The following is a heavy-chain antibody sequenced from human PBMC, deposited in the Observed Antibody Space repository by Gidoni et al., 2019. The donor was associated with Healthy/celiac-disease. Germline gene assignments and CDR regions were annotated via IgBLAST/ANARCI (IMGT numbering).Heavy chain of an antibody. CDR2: ISAYNGNT. CDR1: GYTFTSYG. D-gene: IGHD6-13*01. Sequence: QVQLVQSGAEVKKPGASVKVSCEASGYTFTSYGISWVRQAPGQGLEWMGWISAYNGNTNYAQKLQGRVTMTTDTSTSTAYMELRSLRSDDTAVYYCARAPPLLKQQLVLSTDYWGQGTLVTVSS. J-gene: IGHJ4*02. CDR3: ARAPPLLKQQLVLSTDY. V-gene: IGHV1-18*01.